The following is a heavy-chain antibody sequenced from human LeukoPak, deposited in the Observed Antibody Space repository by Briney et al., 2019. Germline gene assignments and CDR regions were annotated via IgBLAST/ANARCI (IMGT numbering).Heavy chain of an antibody. CDR2: LHSAGNT. CDR1: GFTVSSNH. Sequence: GGSLRLSCAASGFTVSSNHMNWVRQAPGKGLEWVSLLHSAGNTNYADSVEGRFTISRDNSKNTLYLQMNSLRVEDTAVYYCARGGWSGYSLWGQGTLVTVSS. V-gene: IGHV3-53*01. CDR3: ARGGWSGYSL. J-gene: IGHJ4*02. D-gene: IGHD3-3*01.